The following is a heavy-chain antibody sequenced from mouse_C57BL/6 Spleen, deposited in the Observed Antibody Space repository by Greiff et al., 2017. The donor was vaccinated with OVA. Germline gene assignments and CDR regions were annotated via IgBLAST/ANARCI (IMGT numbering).Heavy chain of an antibody. V-gene: IGHV1-26*01. J-gene: IGHJ3*01. CDR3: ARDTTGPAY. D-gene: IGHD1-1*01. CDR1: GYTFTDYY. CDR2: INPNNGGT. Sequence: EVQLQQSGPELVKPGASVKISCKASGYTFTDYYMNWVKQSHGKSLEWIGDINPNNGGTSYNQKFKGKATLTVDKSSSTAYMELRSLTSEDSAVYYCARDTTGPAYWGQGTLVTVSA.